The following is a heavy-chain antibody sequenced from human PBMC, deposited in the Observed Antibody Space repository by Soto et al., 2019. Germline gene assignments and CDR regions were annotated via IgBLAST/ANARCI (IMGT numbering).Heavy chain of an antibody. CDR2: INHSGST. J-gene: IGHJ5*02. CDR1: GGSFSGYY. Sequence: QVQLQQWGAGLLKPSETLSITCAVYGGSFSGYYWSWIRQPPGKGLEWIGEINHSGSTNYNPSLTSRVTISVDTSKNQFSLKLSSVTAADTAVYYCARGRTVTTWGNWFDPWGQGTLVTVSS. CDR3: ARGRTVTTWGNWFDP. D-gene: IGHD4-17*01. V-gene: IGHV4-34*01.